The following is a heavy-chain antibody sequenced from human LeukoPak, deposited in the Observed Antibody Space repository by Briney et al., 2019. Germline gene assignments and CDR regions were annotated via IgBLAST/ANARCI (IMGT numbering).Heavy chain of an antibody. CDR2: ISAYNGNT. D-gene: IGHD3-22*01. Sequence: ASVKVSCKASGYTFTSYGISWVRQAPGQGLEWMGWISAYNGNTNYAQKLQGRVTMTTDTSTSTAYMELSSLRSEDTAVYYCARGPGEGGSSGYYYGKPEDPAEYYFDYWGQGTLVTVSS. J-gene: IGHJ4*02. CDR3: ARGPGEGGSSGYYYGKPEDPAEYYFDY. CDR1: GYTFTSYG. V-gene: IGHV1-18*01.